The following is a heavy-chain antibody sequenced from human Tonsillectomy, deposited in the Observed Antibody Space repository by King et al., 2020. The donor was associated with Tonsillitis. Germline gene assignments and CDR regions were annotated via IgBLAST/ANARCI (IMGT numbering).Heavy chain of an antibody. CDR3: ARTLSSNGDYYFDY. CDR2: MDWEDDK. Sequence: TLKESGPALVKPTQTLTLTCTFSGFSLSTRGVCVTWIRQPPGKALECLARMDWEDDKFYSTSLKTRLTISKDTSKNQVVLTMTSLDHVDTATYYCARTLSSNGDYYFDYWGQGTLVTVSS. D-gene: IGHD2-21*02. V-gene: IGHV2-70*04. J-gene: IGHJ4*02. CDR1: GFSLSTRGVC.